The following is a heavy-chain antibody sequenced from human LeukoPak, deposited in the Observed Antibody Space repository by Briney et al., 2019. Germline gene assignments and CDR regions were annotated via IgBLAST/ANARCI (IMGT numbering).Heavy chain of an antibody. V-gene: IGHV4-31*03. CDR1: GGSISSGGYY. Sequence: SETLSLTCTVSGGSISSGGYYWSWIRQHPGKGLEWIGYIYYSGSIYYNPSLKSRVTISVDTSKNQFSLKLSSVTAADTAVYYCARGVYSYGHFDYWGQGTLVTVSS. CDR3: ARGVYSYGHFDY. CDR2: IYYSGSI. J-gene: IGHJ4*02. D-gene: IGHD5-18*01.